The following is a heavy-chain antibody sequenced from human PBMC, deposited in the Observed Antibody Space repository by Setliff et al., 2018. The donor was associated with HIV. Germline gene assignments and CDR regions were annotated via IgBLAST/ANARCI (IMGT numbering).Heavy chain of an antibody. Sequence: GESLKISCKGFGYKFTDYWVGWVRQMPGEGMEWMGVIYGDGSDPRYSPSFQGQVTISVDKSINTAYLRWTSLKASDTALYYCARPQYHQSSDAFDIWGQGTMVTVSS. CDR2: IYGDGSDP. J-gene: IGHJ3*02. CDR1: GYKFTDYW. CDR3: ARPQYHQSSDAFDI. V-gene: IGHV5-51*01.